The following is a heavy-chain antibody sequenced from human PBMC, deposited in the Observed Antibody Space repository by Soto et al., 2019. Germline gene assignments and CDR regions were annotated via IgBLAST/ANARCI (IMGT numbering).Heavy chain of an antibody. V-gene: IGHV1-69*08. CDR2: IIPIPDIT. Sequence: QVQLVQSGAEVRKPGSSVKVSCKAPGGTFSTYIISWVRQAPGQGLEWMGRIIPIPDITNYAQKFQGRVTVTADRSTSTAYMELTSLKSEDTAMYYCARDRITTRGDAFDLWGQGTMVTASS. CDR3: ARDRITTRGDAFDL. J-gene: IGHJ3*01. CDR1: GGTFSTYI. D-gene: IGHD3-3*01.